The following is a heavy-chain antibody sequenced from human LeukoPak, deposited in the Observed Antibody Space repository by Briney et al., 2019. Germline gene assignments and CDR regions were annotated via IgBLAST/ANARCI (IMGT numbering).Heavy chain of an antibody. Sequence: SETLSLTCTVSGGPISSSSYYWGWIRQPPGKGLEWIGSIYYSGSTYYNPPLKSRVTISVDTSKNQFSLKLSSVTAADTAVYYCARRRPSHYFDYWGQGTLVTVSS. CDR1: GGPISSSSYY. J-gene: IGHJ4*02. V-gene: IGHV4-39*01. CDR2: IYYSGST. CDR3: ARRRPSHYFDY.